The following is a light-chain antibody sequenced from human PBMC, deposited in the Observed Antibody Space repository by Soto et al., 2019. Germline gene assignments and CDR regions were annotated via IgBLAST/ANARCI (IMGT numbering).Light chain of an antibody. CDR1: ESIGNW. Sequence: DIQMTQYPSSLSASVGDRVTITCRASESIGNWLAWYQQKPGKAPKLLISKASSLERGVPSRFSAGGSGVEFTLNISSVQPEDFATYRCLQYHRDWTFGQGTKVDIK. CDR2: KAS. V-gene: IGKV1-5*03. J-gene: IGKJ1*01. CDR3: LQYHRDWT.